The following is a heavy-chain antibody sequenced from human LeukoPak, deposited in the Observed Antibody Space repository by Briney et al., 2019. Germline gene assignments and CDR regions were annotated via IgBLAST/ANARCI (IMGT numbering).Heavy chain of an antibody. CDR2: IDKSGNT. Sequence: PSETLSLTCTVSGGSINNYYWSWIRQPPGKGLEWIGYIDKSGNTKYNPSLWGRVTMFVDTSNNQFSLRLTSLTAADTAVYYCTRDLIYYDSSGYHNDAFDIWGQGTMVTVSS. J-gene: IGHJ3*02. D-gene: IGHD3-22*01. CDR1: GGSINNYY. V-gene: IGHV4-4*08. CDR3: TRDLIYYDSSGYHNDAFDI.